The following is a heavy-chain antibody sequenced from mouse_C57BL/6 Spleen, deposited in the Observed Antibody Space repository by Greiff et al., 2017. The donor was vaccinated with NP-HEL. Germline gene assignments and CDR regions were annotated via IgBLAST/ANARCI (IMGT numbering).Heavy chain of an antibody. Sequence: EVKLMESGGGLVQPGGSMKLSCVASGFTFSNYWMNWVRQSPEKGLEWVAQIRLKSDNYATHYAESVKGRFTISRDDSKSSVYLQMNNLRAEDTGIYYCTGSDDYDGYWGQGTTLTVSS. D-gene: IGHD2-4*01. V-gene: IGHV6-3*01. CDR3: TGSDDYDGY. CDR1: GFTFSNYW. J-gene: IGHJ2*01. CDR2: IRLKSDNYAT.